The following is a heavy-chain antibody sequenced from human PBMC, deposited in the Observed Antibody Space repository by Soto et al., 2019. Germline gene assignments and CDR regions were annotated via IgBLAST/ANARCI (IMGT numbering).Heavy chain of an antibody. V-gene: IGHV3-73*02. Sequence: EVQLVESGGGLVQPGGSLKLSCAASGFTFSGSNVHWVRQASGKGLEWVGRIRSKADSYATAYAVSVTGRFTISRDDSKNTAYLQMNSLRTEDTAVYYCTRLVEWGPGDNFEYWGQGTLVTVSS. D-gene: IGHD1-26*01. CDR3: TRLVEWGPGDNFEY. CDR2: IRSKADSYAT. J-gene: IGHJ4*02. CDR1: GFTFSGSN.